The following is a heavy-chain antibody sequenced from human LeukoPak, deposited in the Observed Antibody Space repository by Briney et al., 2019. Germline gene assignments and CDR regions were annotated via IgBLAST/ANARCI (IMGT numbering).Heavy chain of an antibody. V-gene: IGHV1-69*05. D-gene: IGHD6-13*01. CDR1: GGTFSSYA. CDR2: IIPIFGTA. Sequence: GASVKASCKASGGTFSSYAISWVRQAPGQGLEWMGGIIPIFGTANYAQKFQGRVTITTDESTSTAYMELSSLRSEDTAVYYCARGGIAAYYYMDVWGKGTTVTVSS. CDR3: ARGGIAAYYYMDV. J-gene: IGHJ6*03.